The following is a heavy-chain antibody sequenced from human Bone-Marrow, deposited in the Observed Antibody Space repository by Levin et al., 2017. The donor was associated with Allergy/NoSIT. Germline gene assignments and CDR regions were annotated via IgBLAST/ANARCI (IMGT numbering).Heavy chain of an antibody. V-gene: IGHV4-39*01. J-gene: IGHJ5*02. CDR2: IYYSGST. CDR3: ARPSAVGLKVDP. Sequence: SETLSLTCTVSGGSISSSSYYWGWIRQPPGKGLEWIGSIYYSGSTYYNPSLKSRVTISVDTSKNQFSLKLSSVTAADTAVYYCARPSAVGLKVDPWGQGTLVTVSS. D-gene: IGHD1-26*01. CDR1: GGSISSSSYY.